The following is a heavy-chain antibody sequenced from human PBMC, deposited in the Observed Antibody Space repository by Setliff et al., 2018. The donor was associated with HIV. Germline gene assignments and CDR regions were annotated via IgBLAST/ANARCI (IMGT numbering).Heavy chain of an antibody. Sequence: PSETLSLTCAVSAYSISSGYYWSWIRQHPGKGLEWIGYIYYSGSTYYNPSLKSRVTISVDTSKNQISLKLSSVTAADTAIYYCARGSDWHPDWGQGTLVTVSS. V-gene: IGHV4-31*11. CDR1: AYSISSGYY. CDR3: ARGSDWHPD. J-gene: IGHJ4*02. D-gene: IGHD3-9*01. CDR2: IYYSGST.